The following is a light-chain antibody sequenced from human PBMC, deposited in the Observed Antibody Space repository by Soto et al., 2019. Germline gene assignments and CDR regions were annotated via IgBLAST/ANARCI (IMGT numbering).Light chain of an antibody. Sequence: QSVLTQPPSVSEAPRQRVTISCSGGSSNIGNNAVSWYQQLPGKAPKLLIYSDDLLPSGVSDRFSGSKSGTSASLAISGLQSEDEADDYCAAWDDSLKGVVFGGGTKVTVL. J-gene: IGLJ2*01. CDR3: AAWDDSLKGVV. CDR2: SDD. CDR1: SSNIGNNA. V-gene: IGLV1-36*01.